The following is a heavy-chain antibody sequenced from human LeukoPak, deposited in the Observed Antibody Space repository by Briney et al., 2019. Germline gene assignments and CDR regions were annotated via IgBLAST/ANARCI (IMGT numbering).Heavy chain of an antibody. D-gene: IGHD2-2*01. CDR1: GGSFSGYY. CDR3: VRHRHCSTITCYEAWFDP. CDR2: IYYSGST. Sequence: SETLSLTCAVYGGSFSGYYWSWIRQPPGKGLEWVGSIYYSGSTYYNPSLKSRVTVSVDTSKNQFSLKLSSVTAADTAVYYCVRHRHCSTITCYEAWFDPWGQGTLVTVSS. J-gene: IGHJ5*02. V-gene: IGHV4-34*01.